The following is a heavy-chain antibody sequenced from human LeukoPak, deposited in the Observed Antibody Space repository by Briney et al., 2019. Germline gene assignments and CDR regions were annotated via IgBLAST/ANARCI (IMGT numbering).Heavy chain of an antibody. J-gene: IGHJ4*02. Sequence: GGSLRLSCAASGFTFSSYEMNWVRQAPGKGLEWVSYISSSGSTIYYADSVKGRFTISRDNAKNSLYLQMNGLRAEDTAVYYCASENGSGSYGYWGQGTLVTVSS. V-gene: IGHV3-48*03. CDR3: ASENGSGSYGY. D-gene: IGHD3-10*01. CDR1: GFTFSSYE. CDR2: ISSSGSTI.